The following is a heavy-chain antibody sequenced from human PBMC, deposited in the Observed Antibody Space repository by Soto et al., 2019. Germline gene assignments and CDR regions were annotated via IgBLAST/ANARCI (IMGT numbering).Heavy chain of an antibody. Sequence: ASVKVSCKASGYTFTSYGISWARQAPGQGLEWMGWISAYNGNTNYAQKLQGRVTMTTDTSTSTAYMELRSLRSDDTAVYYCARSGGGYDFWGGIGGRLKGWFDPWGQGTLVTVSS. D-gene: IGHD3-3*01. CDR3: ARSGGGYDFWGGIGGRLKGWFDP. CDR2: ISAYNGNT. V-gene: IGHV1-18*01. CDR1: GYTFTSYG. J-gene: IGHJ5*02.